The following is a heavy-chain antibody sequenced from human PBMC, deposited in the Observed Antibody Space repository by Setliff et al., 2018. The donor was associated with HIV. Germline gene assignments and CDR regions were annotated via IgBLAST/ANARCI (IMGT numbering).Heavy chain of an antibody. D-gene: IGHD2-2*01. CDR1: GFTLSYFA. CDR2: IGGSGFGT. J-gene: IGHJ6*03. V-gene: IGHV3-23*01. CDR3: AKSCDVPSKPGPYYYSMDV. Sequence: GGSLRLSCTASGFTLSYFAITWVRQAPGKGLEWVSAIGGSGFGTYYADSVKGRFTISKDNSKNTLYLQMKSLRAEDTAVYYCAKSCDVPSKPGPYYYSMDVWGKGTTVTVSS.